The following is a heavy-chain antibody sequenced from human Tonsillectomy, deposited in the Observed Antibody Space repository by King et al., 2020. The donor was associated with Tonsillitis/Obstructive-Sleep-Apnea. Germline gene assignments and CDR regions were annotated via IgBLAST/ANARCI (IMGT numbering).Heavy chain of an antibody. CDR2: IYYSGST. CDR1: GGSISSGGYY. D-gene: IGHD4-17*01. CDR3: ARERTDYGDYPGGAFDI. V-gene: IGHV4-31*01. J-gene: IGHJ3*02. Sequence: VQLQESGPGLVKPSQTLSLTCTVSGGSISSGGYYWSWIRQHPGKGLEWIGYIYYSGSTYYNPSLKSLVTISVDTSKNQFSLKLSSVTAADTAVYYCARERTDYGDYPGGAFDIWGQGTMVTVSS.